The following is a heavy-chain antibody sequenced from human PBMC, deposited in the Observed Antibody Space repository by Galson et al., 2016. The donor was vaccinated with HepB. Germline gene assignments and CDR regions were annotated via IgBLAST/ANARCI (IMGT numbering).Heavy chain of an antibody. CDR2: ISSASATI. CDR1: GMTFSDSY. CDR3: ANDQKPRGFDY. V-gene: IGHV3-11*01. D-gene: IGHD3-10*01. Sequence: SLRLSCAASGMTFSDSYMSWIRQPPGRGLEWVAYISSASATISYADSVGGRFPISRDNRRSLLFLEMNSLRAEDTALYYCANDQKPRGFDYWGQGTLVTVSS. J-gene: IGHJ4*02.